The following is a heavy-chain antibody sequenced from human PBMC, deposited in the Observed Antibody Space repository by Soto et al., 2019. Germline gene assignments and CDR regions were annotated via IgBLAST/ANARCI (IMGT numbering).Heavy chain of an antibody. CDR3: ARSLTWIQLWLRGYYFDY. Sequence: SETLSLTCAVYGGSFSGYYWSWIRQPPGKGLEWIGEINHSGSTNYNPSLKGRVTISVDTSKNQFSLKLSSVTAADTAVYYCARSLTWIQLWLRGYYFDYWGQGTLVTVSS. CDR1: GGSFSGYY. CDR2: INHSGST. V-gene: IGHV4-34*01. D-gene: IGHD5-18*01. J-gene: IGHJ4*02.